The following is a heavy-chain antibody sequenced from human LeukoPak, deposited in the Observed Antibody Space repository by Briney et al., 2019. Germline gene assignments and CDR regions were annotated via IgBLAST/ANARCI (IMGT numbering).Heavy chain of an antibody. Sequence: GGSLRLSYAGSGFTFSRYWMKWVRQAPGKGLEWVANMQQDGSEKYYVDSVKGRFTISRDNAKNSLYLQMNSLRAEDTAVYYCARGPNAAFCISGQGTMVTVSS. CDR1: GFTFSRYW. D-gene: IGHD3-3*02. J-gene: IGHJ3*02. CDR2: MQQDGSEK. V-gene: IGHV3-7*04. CDR3: ARGPNAAFCI.